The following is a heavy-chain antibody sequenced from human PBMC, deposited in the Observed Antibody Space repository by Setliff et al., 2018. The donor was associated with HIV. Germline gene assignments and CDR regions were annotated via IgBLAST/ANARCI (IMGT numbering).Heavy chain of an antibody. D-gene: IGHD5-18*01. J-gene: IGHJ6*02. CDR1: GFPFSSYG. V-gene: IGHV3-33*06. CDR2: IWYDGSNK. Sequence: GESLKISCAASGFPFSSYGMHWVRQAPGKGLEWVAVIWYDGSNKYYADSVKGRFTISRDNSKNTLYLQMNSLRAEDTAVYYCAKDHRLTSTPRRGYSYGYAAMDVWGQGTTVTVSS. CDR3: AKDHRLTSTPRRGYSYGYAAMDV.